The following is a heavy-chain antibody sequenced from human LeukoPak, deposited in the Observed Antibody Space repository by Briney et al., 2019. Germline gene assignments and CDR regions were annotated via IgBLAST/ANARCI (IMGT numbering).Heavy chain of an antibody. CDR2: ISGSGGST. CDR1: GFIFSRYA. CDR3: AKGYCSSTSCYKLDY. V-gene: IGHV3-23*01. D-gene: IGHD2-2*02. J-gene: IGHJ4*02. Sequence: GGSLRLSCAASGFIFSRYAMSWVRQAPGGGLEWVSAISGSGGSTYYADSVKGRFTISRDNSKNTLYLQMNSLRAEDTAVYYCAKGYCSSTSCYKLDYWGQGTLVTVSS.